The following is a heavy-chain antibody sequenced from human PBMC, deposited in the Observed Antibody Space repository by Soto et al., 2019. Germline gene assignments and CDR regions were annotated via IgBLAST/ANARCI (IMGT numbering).Heavy chain of an antibody. CDR3: AASGYSYGPFDS. CDR2: ISGSGGST. D-gene: IGHD5-18*01. J-gene: IGHJ4*02. V-gene: IGHV3-23*01. Sequence: GGSLRLSCAASGFTFSSYAMSWVRQAPGKGLEWVAAISGSGGSTYYADSVKGRFTISRDNPKTTLYLQMYSMRAEETAVYHCAASGYSYGPFDSWGQGTLVTVSS. CDR1: GFTFSSYA.